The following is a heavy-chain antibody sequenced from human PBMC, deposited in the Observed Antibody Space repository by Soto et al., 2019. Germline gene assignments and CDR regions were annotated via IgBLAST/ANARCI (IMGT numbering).Heavy chain of an antibody. CDR2: IIPILGIA. CDR1: GGTFSSYT. D-gene: IGHD2-2*01. J-gene: IGHJ5*02. V-gene: IGHV1-69*02. Sequence: QVQLVQSGAEVKKPGSSMKVSCKASGGTFSSYTISWVRQAPGQGLEWMGRIIPILGIANYAQKFQGRGTITADKSTSTAYMELSSLRSEDTAVYYCARGGNCSSTSCPNWFDPWGQGTLVTVSS. CDR3: ARGGNCSSTSCPNWFDP.